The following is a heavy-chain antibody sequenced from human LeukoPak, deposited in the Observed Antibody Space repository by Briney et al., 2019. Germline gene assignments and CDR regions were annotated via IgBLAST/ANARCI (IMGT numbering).Heavy chain of an antibody. CDR3: AKDLVGPASFIDY. V-gene: IGHV3-21*06. CDR1: GFSFSSYS. CDR2: ISSSRSYI. J-gene: IGHJ4*02. Sequence: MTGGSLRLSCAASGFSFSSYSMNWVRQAPGKGLEWVSSISSSRSYIYYADSVKGRFTISRDNAKNTLYLQMNSLRAEDTAVYYCAKDLVGPASFIDYWGQGTLVTVSS. D-gene: IGHD2-2*01.